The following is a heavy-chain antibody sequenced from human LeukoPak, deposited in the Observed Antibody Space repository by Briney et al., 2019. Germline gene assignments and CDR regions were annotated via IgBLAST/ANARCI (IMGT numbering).Heavy chain of an antibody. CDR2: ISGSGGST. CDR3: AKDQQWSPLPDY. V-gene: IGHV3-23*01. Sequence: GRSLRLSCAASGFTFSSYAMSWVRQAPGKGLEWVSAISGSGGSTYYADSVKGRFTISRDNSKNTLYLQMNSLRAEDTAVYYCAKDQQWSPLPDYWGQGTLVTVSS. CDR1: GFTFSSYA. D-gene: IGHD6-19*01. J-gene: IGHJ4*02.